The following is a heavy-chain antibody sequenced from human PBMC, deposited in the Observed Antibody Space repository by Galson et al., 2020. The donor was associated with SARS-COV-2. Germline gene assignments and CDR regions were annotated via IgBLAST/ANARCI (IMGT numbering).Heavy chain of an antibody. V-gene: IGHV4-34*01. Sequence: SETLSLTCAVYGGSFSGYSWSWVRQPPGKGLEWIGQINDSKNTKYNPSLKSRVSISIDTSKKQFSLKLSSVTAADTAVYYCARGVPGYWGQGTLVTVSS. CDR3: ARGVPGY. CDR1: GGSFSGYS. J-gene: IGHJ4*02. CDR2: INDSKNT.